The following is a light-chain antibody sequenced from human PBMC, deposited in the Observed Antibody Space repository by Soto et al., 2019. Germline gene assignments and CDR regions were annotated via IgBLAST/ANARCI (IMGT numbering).Light chain of an antibody. CDR2: KAS. Sequence: DIQMTQSPSTLSAAVGERVSITCRASQSIRSLLSWYQQKPVKAPKLLIYKASSLESGVPSRFSGSRSGTEFTLTISSLQPDDFATYYCQQYNSYSWTFGQGTKVDIK. J-gene: IGKJ1*01. V-gene: IGKV1-5*03. CDR1: QSIRSL. CDR3: QQYNSYSWT.